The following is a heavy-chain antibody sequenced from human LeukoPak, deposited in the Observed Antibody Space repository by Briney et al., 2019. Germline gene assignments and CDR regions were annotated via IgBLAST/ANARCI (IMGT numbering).Heavy chain of an antibody. D-gene: IGHD6-13*01. CDR3: ARVGSSSWLYFDY. Sequence: SETLSLTCTVSGVSISSGSYYWSWIRQHPGKGLEWIGYIFYSGRTFYNPSLKSRVNISIDTSKNQFSLEPTSVTAADTAVYYCARVGSSSWLYFDYWGQGTLVTVSS. CDR1: GVSISSGSYY. CDR2: IFYSGRT. J-gene: IGHJ4*02. V-gene: IGHV4-31*03.